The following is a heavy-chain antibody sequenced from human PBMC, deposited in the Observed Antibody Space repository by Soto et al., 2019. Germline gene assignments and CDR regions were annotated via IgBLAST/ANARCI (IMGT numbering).Heavy chain of an antibody. D-gene: IGHD1-26*01. Sequence: ASVKVSCKASGYTFTGDAMHWVRQAPGQGLEWMGWISAYNGNTNYAQKLQGRVTMTTDTSTSTAYMELRSLRSDDTAVYYCARDHSWEVPCMDVWGQGTTVTVSS. V-gene: IGHV1-18*01. CDR2: ISAYNGNT. J-gene: IGHJ6*02. CDR1: GYTFTGDA. CDR3: ARDHSWEVPCMDV.